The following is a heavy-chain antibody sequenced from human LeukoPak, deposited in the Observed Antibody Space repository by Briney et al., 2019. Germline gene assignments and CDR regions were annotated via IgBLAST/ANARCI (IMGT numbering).Heavy chain of an antibody. CDR1: GFTFSSYA. CDR2: ISSSGYDI. Sequence: GGSLRLSCAASGFTFSSYAMSWVRQAPGKGLEWVSSISSSGYDIYYADSVKGRFTISRDNSKNTLYLQMNSLRAEDTAVYYCARAPYSSSWYLDYYYYYMDVWGKGTTVTVSS. J-gene: IGHJ6*03. CDR3: ARAPYSSSWYLDYYYYYMDV. V-gene: IGHV3-23*01. D-gene: IGHD6-13*01.